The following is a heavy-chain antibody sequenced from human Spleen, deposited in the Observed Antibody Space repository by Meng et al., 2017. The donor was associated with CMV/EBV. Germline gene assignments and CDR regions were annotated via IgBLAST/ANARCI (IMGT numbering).Heavy chain of an antibody. CDR3: ARAIAAAGHFDY. V-gene: IGHV1-69*05. J-gene: IGHJ4*02. D-gene: IGHD6-13*01. Sequence: STHVAELTFSLYAISWVRQAPGQGLELMGGIITIFGTANYPHKCQVRVPITTDESTSKAYMELTSLRSEDSAVYYCARAIAAAGHFDYWGQGTLVTVSS. CDR2: IITIFGTA. CDR1: ELTFSLYA.